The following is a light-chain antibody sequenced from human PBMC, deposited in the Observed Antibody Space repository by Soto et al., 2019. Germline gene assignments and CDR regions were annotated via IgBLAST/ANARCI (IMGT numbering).Light chain of an antibody. Sequence: ESVLTQAPATPSLSPGERATLSCRASQTVSSSLAWYQQKPGQAPRLLIYEASNRATGIPARFSGSGSGTDFTLTISRLEPEDFAVYYCQQYGSSLTFGQGTKVDIK. CDR2: EAS. CDR1: QTVSSS. CDR3: QQYGSSLT. V-gene: IGKV3-11*01. J-gene: IGKJ1*01.